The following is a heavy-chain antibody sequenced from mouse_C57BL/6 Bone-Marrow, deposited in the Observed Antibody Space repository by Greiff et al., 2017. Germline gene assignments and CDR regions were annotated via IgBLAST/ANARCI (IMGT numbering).Heavy chain of an antibody. CDR3: ASSDDGAIAY. V-gene: IGHV1-72*01. J-gene: IGHJ3*01. CDR1: GYTFTSYW. Sequence: QVQLKQPGAELVKPGASVKLSCKASGYTFTSYWMHWVKQRPGRGLEWIGRIDPNSGGTKYNEKFKSKATLTVDKPSSTAYMQLRSLTSEDSAVYYCASSDDGAIAYWGQGTLVTVSA. D-gene: IGHD2-3*01. CDR2: IDPNSGGT.